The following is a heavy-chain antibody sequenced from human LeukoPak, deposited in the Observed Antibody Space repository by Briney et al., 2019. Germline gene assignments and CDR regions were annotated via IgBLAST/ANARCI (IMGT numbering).Heavy chain of an antibody. D-gene: IGHD5-24*01. CDR1: GGSVSSGSYY. CDR3: ARDGYTPFDY. CDR2: IYYSGNT. Sequence: SETLSLTCTVSGGSVSSGSYYWSWIRQPPGKGLEWIGYIYYSGNTNYNPSLKSRVTISVDTSKNQFSLKLSSVTAADTAVYYCARDGYTPFDYWGQGTLVTVSS. V-gene: IGHV4-61*01. J-gene: IGHJ4*02.